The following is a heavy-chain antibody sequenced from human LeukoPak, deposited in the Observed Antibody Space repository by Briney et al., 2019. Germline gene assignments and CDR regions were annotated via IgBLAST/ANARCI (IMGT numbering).Heavy chain of an antibody. D-gene: IGHD6-13*01. CDR2: VYSGGRT. CDR3: ARDGAAAASGTWA. CDR1: GFTVGNNY. Sequence: PGGSLRLSCAASGFTVGNNYMNWVREAPGKGLEGVSLVYSGGRTHYADAVKGRFTISRETSKNTLYLQMNNVRAEDTAVYYCARDGAAAASGTWAWGQGTLVTVSS. J-gene: IGHJ5*02. V-gene: IGHV3-53*01.